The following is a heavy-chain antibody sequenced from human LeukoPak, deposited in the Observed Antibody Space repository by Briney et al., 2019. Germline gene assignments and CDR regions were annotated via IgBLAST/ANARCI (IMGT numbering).Heavy chain of an antibody. V-gene: IGHV1-2*02. Sequence: GASVKVSCKASGYTFTCYYMHWVRQAPGQGLEWMGWINPNSGGTNYAQKFQGRVTVTRDTSISTAYMELSRLRSDDTAVYYCARLSGSYSDFDYWGQGTLVTVSS. J-gene: IGHJ4*02. CDR3: ARLSGSYSDFDY. D-gene: IGHD3-10*01. CDR1: GYTFTCYY. CDR2: INPNSGGT.